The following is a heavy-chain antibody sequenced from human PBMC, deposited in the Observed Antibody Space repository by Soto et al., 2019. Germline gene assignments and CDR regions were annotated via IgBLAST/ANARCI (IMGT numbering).Heavy chain of an antibody. Sequence: SETLSLTRTVSDGYISSYYWSRIRQPPRKGLEWIGYIYYSGSTNYNPSLKSRVTISVDTSKNQFSLQLTSVTPEDTAVYYCARVRDGYPFDYWGQGTLVTVSS. CDR3: ARVRDGYPFDY. J-gene: IGHJ4*02. CDR1: DGYISSYY. CDR2: IYYSGST. V-gene: IGHV4-59*12. D-gene: IGHD5-12*01.